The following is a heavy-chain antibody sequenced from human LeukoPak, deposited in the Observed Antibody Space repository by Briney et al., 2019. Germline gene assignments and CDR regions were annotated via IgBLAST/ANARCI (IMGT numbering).Heavy chain of an antibody. CDR3: AREGATIHAGLHY. V-gene: IGHV1-69*05. D-gene: IGHD1-26*01. CDR2: IIPNIGTT. CDR1: GDTLNNYA. J-gene: IGHJ4*02. Sequence: SVKVSCKASGDTLNNYAFSWVRQAPGQGLEWMGGIIPNIGTTNYAQKFQGRVAITTDESTSTVYMELSSLRSEDTAVYYCAREGATIHAGLHYWGQGTLVTVSS.